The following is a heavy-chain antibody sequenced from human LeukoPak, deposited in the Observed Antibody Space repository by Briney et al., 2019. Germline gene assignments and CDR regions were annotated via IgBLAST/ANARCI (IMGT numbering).Heavy chain of an antibody. CDR1: GFTFSNYA. J-gene: IGHJ4*02. CDR3: AMSLMVRGTCDY. V-gene: IGHV3-23*01. D-gene: IGHD3-10*01. CDR2: VSGSGDST. Sequence: GGSLRLSCAASGFTFSNYAMSWVRQAPGKGLEWVSAVSGSGDSTYYAGSVKGRFTISRDNSKNTVYLQMNSLRAEDTAVYYCAMSLMVRGTCDYWGQGTLVTVSS.